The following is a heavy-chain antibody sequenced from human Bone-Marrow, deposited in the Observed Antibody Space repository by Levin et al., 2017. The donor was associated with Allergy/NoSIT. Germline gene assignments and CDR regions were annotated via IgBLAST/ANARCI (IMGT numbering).Heavy chain of an antibody. CDR1: GFTFDVYD. Sequence: PGGSLRLSCAASGFTFDVYDMSWVRQAPGKGLEWVSGISGSGVTTYYADSVKGRFTISRDNSRNRLFLQVKSLRAEDTAVYYCAKWSVAVAGNVGYFDSWGQGTLVTVSS. V-gene: IGHV3-23*01. CDR2: ISGSGVTT. J-gene: IGHJ4*02. D-gene: IGHD6-19*01. CDR3: AKWSVAVAGNVGYFDS.